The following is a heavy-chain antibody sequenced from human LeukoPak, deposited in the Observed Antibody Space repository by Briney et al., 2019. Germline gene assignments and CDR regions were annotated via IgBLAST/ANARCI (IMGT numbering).Heavy chain of an antibody. Sequence: SETLSLTCTVSGGSISSSSYYWGWIRQPPGKGLEWIGSIYYSGSTYYNPSLKSRVTISVDTSKNQFSLKLSSVTAADTAVYYCAIGGVPAATGWYFDLWGRGTLVTVSS. J-gene: IGHJ2*01. D-gene: IGHD2-2*01. CDR1: GGSISSSSYY. CDR3: AIGGVPAATGWYFDL. V-gene: IGHV4-39*07. CDR2: IYYSGST.